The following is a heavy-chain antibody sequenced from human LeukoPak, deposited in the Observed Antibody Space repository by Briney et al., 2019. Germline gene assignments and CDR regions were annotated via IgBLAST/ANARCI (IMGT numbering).Heavy chain of an antibody. CDR2: TYYRSKLYN. CDR3: ARDGYSSSWFDY. CDR1: GDTVSSNSAA. V-gene: IGHV6-1*01. D-gene: IGHD6-13*01. J-gene: IGHJ4*02. Sequence: SQTLSLTCAVSGDTVSSNSAAWNWIRQSPTRGLEWLGRTYYRSKLYNDYAVSVKSRITINPDTSKNQFSLQLNSVTPEDTAMYYCARDGYSSSWFDYWGQGTLVTVSS.